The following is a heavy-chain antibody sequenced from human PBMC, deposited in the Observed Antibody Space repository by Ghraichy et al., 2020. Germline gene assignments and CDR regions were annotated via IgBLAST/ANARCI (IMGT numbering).Heavy chain of an antibody. CDR1: GGSISSGVDY. V-gene: IGHV4-31*03. CDR3: ARGFRDSSWGQANWFDP. CDR2: ITYSGST. J-gene: IGHJ5*02. D-gene: IGHD6-13*01. Sequence: SETLSLTCTVSGGSISSGVDYWSWIRQHPGKGLEWIGYITYSGSTFYKSSLKSRVIMSLDASKNQFSLRLSSVTAADTAVYYCARGFRDSSWGQANWFDPWGQGTLVTVSS.